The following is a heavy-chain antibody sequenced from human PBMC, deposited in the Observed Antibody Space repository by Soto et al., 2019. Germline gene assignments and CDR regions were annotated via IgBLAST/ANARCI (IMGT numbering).Heavy chain of an antibody. CDR2: ITHSGST. Sequence: QVQLQQWGAGLLKPSETLSLTCAVYGGSFSGYYWSWIRQPPGKGLEWIGEITHSGSTNYNPSLKSRVTRSVXTXKXXFSLKLSSVTAADTAVYYCASALANSGYDYGLADYWGPGTLVTVSS. V-gene: IGHV4-34*01. CDR3: ASALANSGYDYGLADY. D-gene: IGHD5-12*01. CDR1: GGSFSGYY. J-gene: IGHJ4*02.